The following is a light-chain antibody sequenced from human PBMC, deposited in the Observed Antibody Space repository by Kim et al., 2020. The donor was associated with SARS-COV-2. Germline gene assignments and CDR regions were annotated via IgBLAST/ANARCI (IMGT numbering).Light chain of an antibody. CDR2: YDT. CDR1: NIGSTT. J-gene: IGLJ2*01. CDR3: QVWDSSSVV. Sequence: SVAPGKAARITCGGNNIGSTTVHWYQQKPGQAPVLVIYYDTARPSGIPERFSGSNSGNTATLTISRVEAGDEADYYCQVWDSSSVVFGGGTQLTVL. V-gene: IGLV3-21*04.